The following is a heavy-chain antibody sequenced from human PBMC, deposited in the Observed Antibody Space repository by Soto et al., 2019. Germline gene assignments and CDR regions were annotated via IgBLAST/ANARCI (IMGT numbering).Heavy chain of an antibody. V-gene: IGHV4-4*02. CDR3: ARVLEVRLQAYGGNGIAY. J-gene: IGHJ4*02. D-gene: IGHD2-15*01. CDR1: GGSISSSNW. Sequence: QVQLQESGPGLVKPSGTLSLTCAVSGGSISSSNWWSWVRQPPGKGLEWSGEIYHSGITNYNPSLKSRVTISVYKANNQFSWNLSSVTAADTAVYYCARVLEVRLQAYGGNGIAYWCQGTLVTVST. CDR2: IYHSGIT.